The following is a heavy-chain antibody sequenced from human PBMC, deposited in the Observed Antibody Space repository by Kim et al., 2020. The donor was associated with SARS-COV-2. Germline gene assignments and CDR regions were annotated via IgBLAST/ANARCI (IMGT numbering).Heavy chain of an antibody. D-gene: IGHD3-9*01. CDR1: GYSFTSYW. CDR2: IYPGDSDT. Sequence: GESLKISCKGSGYSFTSYWIGWVRQMPGKGLEWMWIIYPGDSDTRYSPSFQGQVTISADKSISTAYLQWSSLKASDTAMYYCARATPCYHDILTGYYKDFDYWGQGTLITVSS. V-gene: IGHV5-51*01. CDR3: ARATPCYHDILTGYYKDFDY. J-gene: IGHJ4*02.